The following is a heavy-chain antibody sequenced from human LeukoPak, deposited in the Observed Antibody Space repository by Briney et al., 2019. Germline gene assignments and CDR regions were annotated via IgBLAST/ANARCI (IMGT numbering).Heavy chain of an antibody. CDR3: ARAIGWQGYDY. CDR2: ISSSGSAI. J-gene: IGHJ4*02. V-gene: IGHV3-48*03. Sequence: GGSLRLSCAASRFTFSSYEMNWVRQAPGKGLEWVSYISSSGSAIYCADSLKGRFTISRDNAKNSLYLQMNSLRAEDTAVYYCARAIGWQGYDYWGQGTLVTVSS. D-gene: IGHD6-19*01. CDR1: RFTFSSYE.